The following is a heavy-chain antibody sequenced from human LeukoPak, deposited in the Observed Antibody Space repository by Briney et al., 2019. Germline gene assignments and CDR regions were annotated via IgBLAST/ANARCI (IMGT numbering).Heavy chain of an antibody. CDR3: ARISSGGYHIKYYFDY. CDR2: IYYSGST. J-gene: IGHJ4*02. Sequence: PSETLSVTCTVSGGAIGTYDWSRIRQPPGKGLEWMGDIYYSGSTNFNPSLKSRVTISVDTSKNQFSLKLSSVTAADTAVYYCARISSGGYHIKYYFDYWGQGNLVTVSS. CDR1: GGAIGTYD. V-gene: IGHV4-59*01. D-gene: IGHD3-22*01.